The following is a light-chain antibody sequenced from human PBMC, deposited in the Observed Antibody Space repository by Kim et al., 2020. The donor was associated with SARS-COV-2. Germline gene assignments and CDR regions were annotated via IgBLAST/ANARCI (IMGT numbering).Light chain of an antibody. CDR1: TGAVTSGHF. V-gene: IGLV7-46*01. CDR2: DTG. J-gene: IGLJ2*01. CDR3: LLSYSDTRV. Sequence: QAVVTQEPSLTVSPGGTVTLTCGSSTGAVTSGHFPYWFQQKPGQAPRTLIYDTGKRHSWTPARFSGALLGGKAALTLSGAQPEDEADYYCLLSYSDTRVFGGGTQLTVL.